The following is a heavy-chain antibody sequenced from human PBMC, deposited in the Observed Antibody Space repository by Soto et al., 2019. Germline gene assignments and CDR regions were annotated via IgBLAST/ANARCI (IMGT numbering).Heavy chain of an antibody. V-gene: IGHV3-30*04. CDR1: ALPFTDYS. CDR2: ISRDGRST. CDR3: AADGGPRTSFRYYYFRF. J-gene: IGHJ4*02. Sequence: GGSLRLSCAVSALPFTDYSMHWVRQTAGGGLEWVAFISRDGRSTFYSDSVKGRFTISRDNSRSLQFLQMNGVTVEDTATYYCAADGGPRTSFRYYYFRFWGRGTLVTVSS. D-gene: IGHD2-21*01.